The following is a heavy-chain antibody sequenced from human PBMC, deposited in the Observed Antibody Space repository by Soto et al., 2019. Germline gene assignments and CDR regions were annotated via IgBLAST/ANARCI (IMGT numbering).Heavy chain of an antibody. D-gene: IGHD3-22*01. CDR2: LSHTGNT. J-gene: IGHJ5*01. V-gene: IGHV4-31*03. CDR1: GGSINSGGSF. Sequence: QVQLQESGPGLVKPSQTLSLICTVSGGSINSGGSFWTWIRQHPGRAPEWIGYLSHTGNTYYNPSLKRRVLMSVDRSKNLLSLRLRSVTAADTAVYYCARGLYEPNWFDSWGQGTLVTVSS. CDR3: ARGLYEPNWFDS.